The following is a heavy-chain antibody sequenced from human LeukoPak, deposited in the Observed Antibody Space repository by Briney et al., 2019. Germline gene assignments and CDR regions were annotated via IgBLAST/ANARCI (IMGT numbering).Heavy chain of an antibody. CDR3: ARGTAIVYYYYMDV. D-gene: IGHD5-18*01. J-gene: IGHJ6*03. CDR2: IIPIFGTA. V-gene: IGHV1-69*05. CDR1: GGTFSSYA. Sequence: SVTVSCKASGGTFSSYAISWVRQAPGQGLEWMGGIIPIFGTANYAQKFQGRVTITTDESSSTAYMELSSLRSEDTAVYYCARGTAIVYYYYMDVWGKGTTVTVSS.